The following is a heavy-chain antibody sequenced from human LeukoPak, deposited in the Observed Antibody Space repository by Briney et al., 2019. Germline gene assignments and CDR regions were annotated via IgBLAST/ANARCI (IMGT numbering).Heavy chain of an antibody. CDR1: GFTFTSFS. CDR3: ARLRRNGDSGGFYYYYDY. Sequence: GGSLSLPCAASGFTFTSFSFNWVRQAPGKGLEWVSSINTVATYIYYADSVRGRCTITRDNAKNSVYLQMDSLRAEDTGVYYCARLRRNGDSGGFYYYYDYWGQGTVLTVSS. D-gene: IGHD3-22*01. J-gene: IGHJ4*02. CDR2: INTVATYI. V-gene: IGHV3-21*01.